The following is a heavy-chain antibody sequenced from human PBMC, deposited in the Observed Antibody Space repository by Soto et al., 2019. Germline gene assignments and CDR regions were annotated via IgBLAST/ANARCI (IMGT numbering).Heavy chain of an antibody. CDR1: GYTFTSSG. V-gene: IGHV1-18*01. D-gene: IGHD6-19*01. J-gene: IGHJ3*02. CDR2: ISAYNGNT. CDR3: ARRISSGWYNDAFDI. Sequence: GASVKVSCKASGYTFTSSGISWVRQAPGQGLEWMGWISAYNGNTNYAQKLQGRVTMTTDTPTTTAYMELRSLRSDDTAVYYCARRISSGWYNDAFDIWGQGTMVTVSS.